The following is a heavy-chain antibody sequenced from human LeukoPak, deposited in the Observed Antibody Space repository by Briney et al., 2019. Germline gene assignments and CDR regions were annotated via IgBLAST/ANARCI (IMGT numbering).Heavy chain of an antibody. V-gene: IGHV4-30-2*01. Sequence: SQTLSLTCAVSGGSISSGGYSWSWIRQPPGKGLEWIGYIYHSGSTYYNPSLKSRVTISVDRSKNQFSLKLSSVTAADTAVYYCARVSGRGYLDYWGQGTLVTVSS. CDR3: ARVSGRGYLDY. J-gene: IGHJ4*02. CDR1: GGSISSGGYS. CDR2: IYHSGST.